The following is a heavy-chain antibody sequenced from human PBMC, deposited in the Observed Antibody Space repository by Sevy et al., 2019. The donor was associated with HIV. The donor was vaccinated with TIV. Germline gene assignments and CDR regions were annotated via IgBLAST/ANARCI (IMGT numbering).Heavy chain of an antibody. J-gene: IGHJ4*02. CDR1: GGSISSNNW. CDR3: ARTYYDFWSGSRDYFDY. Sequence: SETLSLTCAVSGGSISSNNWWSWVRQPPGKGLQWIGEINYGGRTNYNPSLKSRVTISLDKSKNQFSLKLTSMTAADTAVYYCARTYYDFWSGSRDYFDYWGQGTLVTVSS. V-gene: IGHV4-4*02. D-gene: IGHD3-3*01. CDR2: INYGGRT.